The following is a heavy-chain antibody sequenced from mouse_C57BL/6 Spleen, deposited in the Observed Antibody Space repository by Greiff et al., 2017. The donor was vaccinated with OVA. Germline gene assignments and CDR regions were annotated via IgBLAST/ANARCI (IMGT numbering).Heavy chain of an antibody. Sequence: VQLQQSGPELVKPGASVKISCKASGYAFSSSWMNWVKQRPGKGLEWIGRIYPGDGDTNYNGKFKGKATLTADKSSSTAYMQLSSLTSEDSAVYVCARGSSYSQWYFDVWGTGTTVTVAS. V-gene: IGHV1-82*01. CDR2: IYPGDGDT. J-gene: IGHJ1*03. CDR3: ARGSSYSQWYFDV. CDR1: GYAFSSSW. D-gene: IGHD1-1*01.